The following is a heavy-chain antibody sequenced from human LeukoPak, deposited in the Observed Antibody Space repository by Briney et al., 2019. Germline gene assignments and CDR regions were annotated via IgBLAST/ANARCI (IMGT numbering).Heavy chain of an antibody. CDR1: GGSFSGYY. J-gene: IGHJ4*02. D-gene: IGHD3-9*01. Sequence: PSETLSLTCAVYGGSFSGYYWSWIRQPPGKGLEWIGEINHSGSTNYNPSLKSRVTISVDTSKNQFSLKLSSVTAADTAVYYCARFEWLPHFDYWGQGTLVTVSS. CDR2: INHSGST. V-gene: IGHV4-34*01. CDR3: ARFEWLPHFDY.